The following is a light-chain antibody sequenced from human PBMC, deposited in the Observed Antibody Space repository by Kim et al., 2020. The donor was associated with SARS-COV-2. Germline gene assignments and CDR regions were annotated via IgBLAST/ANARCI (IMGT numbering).Light chain of an antibody. J-gene: IGKJ2*01. CDR1: QSISSW. CDR3: QQYNSYSS. CDR2: KAS. Sequence: DIQMTQSPSTLSASVGDRVTITCRASQSISSWLAWYQQKPGKAPKLLIYKASSLESGVPSRFSGSGSGTEFTLTISSLQPDDCATYYCQQYNSYSSFGQGTKLEI. V-gene: IGKV1-5*03.